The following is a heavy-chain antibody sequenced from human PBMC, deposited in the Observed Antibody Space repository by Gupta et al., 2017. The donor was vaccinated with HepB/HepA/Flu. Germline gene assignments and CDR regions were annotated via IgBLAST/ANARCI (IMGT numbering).Heavy chain of an antibody. J-gene: IGHJ4*02. CDR2: IWYNESNK. Sequence: QVQLVESGGDVVTLGSYLRCSCAAPGLAFSRFGMHGVRQAPGKGLEWVAVIWYNESNKYNTDSVKRRFTSSIDNSKNTLYLQSNSLGAEEPAVYYCARAYLRFMVWSPGDWGQGTLVTVSS. CDR1: GLAFSRFG. V-gene: IGHV3-33*01. CDR3: ARAYLRFMVWSPGD. D-gene: IGHD3-3*01.